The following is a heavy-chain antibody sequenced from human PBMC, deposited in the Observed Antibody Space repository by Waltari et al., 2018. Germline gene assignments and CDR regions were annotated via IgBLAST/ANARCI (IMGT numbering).Heavy chain of an antibody. CDR2: VIYSGGTT. V-gene: IGHV3-23*03. D-gene: IGHD3-16*01. Sequence: EVQLLESGGGLVQPGGSLRLSCAASGFTFNNYAMSGVRQAPGEGLGGVSVIYSGGTTYYADSVKGRFTISRDNSKNTLYLQMNSLRPEETAVYHCAKEDFGGVDHWGQGTLVTVSS. CDR3: AKEDFGGVDH. J-gene: IGHJ5*02. CDR1: GFTFNNYA.